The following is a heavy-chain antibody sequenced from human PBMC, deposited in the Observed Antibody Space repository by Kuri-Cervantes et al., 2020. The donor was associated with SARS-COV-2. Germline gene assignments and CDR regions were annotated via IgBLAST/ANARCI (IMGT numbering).Heavy chain of an antibody. J-gene: IGHJ4*02. V-gene: IGHV4-39*01. D-gene: IGHD3-3*01. CDR2: IYYGGST. CDR3: ARLVPYYDFWSGSYYFDY. Sequence: SETLSLTCTVSGGSISSSSYYWGWIRQPPGKGLEWIGSIYYGGSTHYNPSLKSRVTISVDTSKNQFSLKLSSVTAADTAVYYCARLVPYYDFWSGSYYFDYWGQGTLVTVSS. CDR1: GGSISSSSYY.